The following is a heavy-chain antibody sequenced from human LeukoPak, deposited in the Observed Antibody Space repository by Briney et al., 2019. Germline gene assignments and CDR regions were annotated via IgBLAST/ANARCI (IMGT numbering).Heavy chain of an antibody. CDR3: AKGGYCSSSSCYYGWFEP. CDR2: TSAGGSST. V-gene: IGHV3-23*01. D-gene: IGHD2-2*01. CDR1: GFSFSSYA. Sequence: GRSLRLSCAASGFSFSSYAMHWVRQAPGKGLEWVSTTSAGGSSTYYADSVKGRFTISRDNSKNTFYLQMDSLRAEDTAAYYCAKGGYCSSSSCYYGWFEPWGQGTLVTVSS. J-gene: IGHJ5*02.